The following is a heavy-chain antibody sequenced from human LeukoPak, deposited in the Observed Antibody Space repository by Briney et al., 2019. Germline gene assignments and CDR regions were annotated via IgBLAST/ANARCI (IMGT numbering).Heavy chain of an antibody. CDR1: GGSFSGYY. D-gene: IGHD2-8*01. CDR3: ARGQAGVFR. Sequence: SETLSLTCAVYGGSFSGYYWSWIRQPPGKGLEWIGEINHSGSTNYNPSLKSRVTISVDTSKNQFSLKLCSVTAADTAVYYCARGQAGVFRWGQGTLVTVSS. V-gene: IGHV4-34*01. J-gene: IGHJ4*02. CDR2: INHSGST.